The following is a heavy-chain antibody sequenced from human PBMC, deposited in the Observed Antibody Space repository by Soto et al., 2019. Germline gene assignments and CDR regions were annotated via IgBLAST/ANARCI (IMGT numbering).Heavy chain of an antibody. J-gene: IGHJ4*02. CDR1: GGSISKYY. Sequence: SGTPSPPRPGSGGSISKYYWGWVRQPPGKRLEWIGYIYYSGSTYYNPSLKSRVTISIDRSKNQFSLKLSSVTAADTAVYYCASRKSSPYFDYWGQGTLVTVSS. V-gene: IGHV4-59*12. CDR3: ASRKSSPYFDY. D-gene: IGHD3-10*01. CDR2: IYYSGST.